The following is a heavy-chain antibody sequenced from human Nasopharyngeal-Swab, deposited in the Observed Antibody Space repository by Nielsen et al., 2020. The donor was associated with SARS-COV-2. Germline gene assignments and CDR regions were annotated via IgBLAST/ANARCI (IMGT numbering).Heavy chain of an antibody. Sequence: SETLSLTCTVSGGSISSSSYYWGWIRQPPGKGLEWIGSIYYSGSTYYNPSLKSRVTISVDTSKNQFSLKLSSVTAADTAVYYRARQEEGGSNWGQGTLVTVSS. CDR3: ARQEEGGSN. J-gene: IGHJ4*02. V-gene: IGHV4-39*01. CDR2: IYYSGST. CDR1: GGSISSSSYY. D-gene: IGHD1-26*01.